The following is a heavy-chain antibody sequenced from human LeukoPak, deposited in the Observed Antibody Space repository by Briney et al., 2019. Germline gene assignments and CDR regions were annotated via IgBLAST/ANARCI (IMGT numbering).Heavy chain of an antibody. V-gene: IGHV3-53*01. CDR1: GFTVSNNY. Sequence: GGSLRLSCAASGFTVSNNYMSWVRQAPGKGLEWVSVFYGAGSTYYADSVKGRFTISRDNSKNTLFLQMNNLRAEDTAVYYCARDSTIFGFDYWGQGTLVTVSS. CDR3: ARDSTIFGFDY. D-gene: IGHD3-3*01. J-gene: IGHJ4*02. CDR2: FYGAGST.